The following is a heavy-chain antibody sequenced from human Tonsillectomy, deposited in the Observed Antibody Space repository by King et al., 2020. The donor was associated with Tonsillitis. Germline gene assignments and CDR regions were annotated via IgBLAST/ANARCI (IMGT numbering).Heavy chain of an antibody. V-gene: IGHV3-48*01. CDR3: ARETSIMEQQLVRGYFDY. CDR1: GFTFSSYS. D-gene: IGHD6-13*01. J-gene: IGHJ4*02. CDR2: ISSSSSTI. Sequence: VQLVESGGGLVQPGGSLRLSCAASGFTFSSYSMNWVRQAPGKGLEWVSYISSSSSTIYYADSVKVRFTISRANAKNSLYLQMNSLRAEDTAVYYCARETSIMEQQLVRGYFDYWGQGTLVTVSS.